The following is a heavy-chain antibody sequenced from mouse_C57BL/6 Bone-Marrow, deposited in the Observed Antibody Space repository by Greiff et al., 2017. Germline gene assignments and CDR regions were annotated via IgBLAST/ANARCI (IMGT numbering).Heavy chain of an antibody. Sequence: VQLQQSDAELVKPGASVKISCKVSGYTFTDHTIHWMKQRPEQGLEWIGYIYPRDGSTKYNEKFKGKATLTADKSSSTAYMQLNSLTSEDSAVYFCVSKGFLLTGDFGYWGQGTTLTVSS. V-gene: IGHV1-78*01. CDR2: IYPRDGST. D-gene: IGHD4-1*01. CDR3: VSKGFLLTGDFGY. J-gene: IGHJ2*01. CDR1: GYTFTDHT.